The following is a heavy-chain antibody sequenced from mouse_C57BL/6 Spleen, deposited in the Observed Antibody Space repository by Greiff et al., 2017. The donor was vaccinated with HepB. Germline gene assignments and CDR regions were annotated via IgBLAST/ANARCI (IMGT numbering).Heavy chain of an antibody. CDR2: IDPEDGET. Sequence: EVQLQQSGAELVKPGASVKLSCTASGFNIKDYYMHWVKQRTEQGLEWIGRIDPEDGETKYDPKFQGKATLTADTSSNTAYMQLSSLTSEDTAVYDCARGEGDNGSSYGAMDDWGQGTSVTVSS. D-gene: IGHD1-1*01. CDR1: GFNIKDYY. CDR3: ARGEGDNGSSYGAMDD. J-gene: IGHJ4*01. V-gene: IGHV14-2*01.